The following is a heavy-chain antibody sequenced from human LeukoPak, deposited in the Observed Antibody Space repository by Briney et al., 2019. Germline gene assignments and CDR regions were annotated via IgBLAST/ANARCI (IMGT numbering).Heavy chain of an antibody. V-gene: IGHV4-59*01. CDR1: GFTFSDYY. J-gene: IGHJ4*02. CDR3: ARLTRRSGNYFDY. D-gene: IGHD1-1*01. CDR2: IYYGGNT. Sequence: GSLRLSCAASGFTFSDYYMSWIRQVPGKGLEWIGYIYYGGNTNYNPSLQSRVTISVDTSKSQFSLKLSSVTAADTAVYYCARLTRRSGNYFDYWGQGTLVTVSS.